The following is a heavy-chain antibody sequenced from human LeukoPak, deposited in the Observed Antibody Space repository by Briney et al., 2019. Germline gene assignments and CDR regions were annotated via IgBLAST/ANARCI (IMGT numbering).Heavy chain of an antibody. V-gene: IGHV4-4*07. CDR2: IYTSGST. Sequence: SETLSLTCTVSGGSISSYYWSWIRQPAGKGLEWIGRIYTSGSTNYNPSLKSRVTMSVDTSKNQFSLKLSSVTAADTAMYYCARGDSSGFARPFDYWGQGTLVTVSS. J-gene: IGHJ4*02. CDR3: ARGDSSGFARPFDY. D-gene: IGHD3-22*01. CDR1: GGSISSYY.